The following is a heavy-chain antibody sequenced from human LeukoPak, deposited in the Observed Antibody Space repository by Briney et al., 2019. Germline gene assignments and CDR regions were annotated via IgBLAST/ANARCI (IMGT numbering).Heavy chain of an antibody. D-gene: IGHD3-9*01. CDR2: IYYSGST. Sequence: SETLSLTCTVSGVSINSYYWSWIRQPPGKGLEWIGYIYYSGSTNYNPSLKSRVTMSIDTSQKKFSLKVISVTAADTAVYYCARASEGIGYFDTWARGSLVTVSS. J-gene: IGHJ5*02. CDR1: GVSINSYY. V-gene: IGHV4-59*01. CDR3: ARASEGIGYFDT.